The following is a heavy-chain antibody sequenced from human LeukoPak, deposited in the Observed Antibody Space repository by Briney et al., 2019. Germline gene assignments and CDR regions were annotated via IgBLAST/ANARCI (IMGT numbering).Heavy chain of an antibody. CDR3: AGLSVPAATKDDY. Sequence: SETLSLTCAVYGGSFSGYYWSWVRQPPGKGLEWIGEINHSGSTNYNPSLKSRVTISVDTSKNQFSLKLSSVTAADTAVYYCAGLSVPAATKDDYWGQGTLVTVSS. CDR2: INHSGST. J-gene: IGHJ4*02. D-gene: IGHD2-2*01. V-gene: IGHV4-34*01. CDR1: GGSFSGYY.